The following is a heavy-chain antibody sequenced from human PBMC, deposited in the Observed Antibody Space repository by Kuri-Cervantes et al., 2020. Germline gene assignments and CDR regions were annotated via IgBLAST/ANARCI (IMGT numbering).Heavy chain of an antibody. V-gene: IGHV3-53*05. CDR3: AKDLSSIAARRGMYYGMDV. D-gene: IGHD6-6*01. CDR1: GFTVSSNY. CDR2: IYSGGST. Sequence: GSLRLSCAASGFTVSSNYMSWVRQAPGKGLEWVSVIYSGGSTYYADSVKGRFTISRDNSKNSLYLQMNSLRSEDTALYYCAKDLSSIAARRGMYYGMDVWGQGTTVTVSS. J-gene: IGHJ6*02.